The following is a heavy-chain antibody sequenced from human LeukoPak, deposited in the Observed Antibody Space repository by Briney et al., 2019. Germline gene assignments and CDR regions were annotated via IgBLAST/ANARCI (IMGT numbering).Heavy chain of an antibody. Sequence: GGSLRLSCAASGFTFDDYAMHWVRQVPGKGLEWVSGISWNSNTIGYADSVKGRFTIFRDNAKNSLYLQMNSLRAEDMAFYYCVKGNSGSYSQDWFDPWGQGTLVTVSS. CDR1: GFTFDDYA. J-gene: IGHJ5*02. V-gene: IGHV3-9*03. D-gene: IGHD1-26*01. CDR3: VKGNSGSYSQDWFDP. CDR2: ISWNSNTI.